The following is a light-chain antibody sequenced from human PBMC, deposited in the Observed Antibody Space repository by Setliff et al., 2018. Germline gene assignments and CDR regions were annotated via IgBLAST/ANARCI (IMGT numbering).Light chain of an antibody. CDR3: CSYAGSYTYV. Sequence: QSVLTQPASVSGSPGQSITISCTGTSSDVGGYNYVSWYQQHPGKAPKLMIYDVNKRPSGVSNRFSGSKSGNTASLTISGLQAEDEADYYCCSYAGSYTYVFGTGTKV. CDR2: DVN. CDR1: SSDVGGYNY. J-gene: IGLJ1*01. V-gene: IGLV2-14*01.